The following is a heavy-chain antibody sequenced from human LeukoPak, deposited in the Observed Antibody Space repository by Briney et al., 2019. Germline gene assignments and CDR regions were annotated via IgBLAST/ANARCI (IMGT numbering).Heavy chain of an antibody. J-gene: IGHJ4*02. V-gene: IGHV1-2*02. CDR1: GYTFTGYY. CDR3: ARDGGSHVVVPAAIDY. D-gene: IGHD2-2*02. CDR2: INPNSGGT. Sequence: SVKVSCKASGYTFTGYYMHWVRQAPGQGLEWMGWINPNSGGTNYAQKFQGRVTMTRDTSISTAYMELSRLRSDDTAVYYCARDGGSHVVVPAAIDYWGQGTLVTVSS.